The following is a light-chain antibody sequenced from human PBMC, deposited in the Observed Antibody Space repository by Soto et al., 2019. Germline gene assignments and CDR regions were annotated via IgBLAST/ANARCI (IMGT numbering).Light chain of an antibody. CDR1: ESVSNN. V-gene: IGKV3-15*01. CDR3: QQYNNWPLT. Sequence: EIVMTQSPATLSVSPGERVTLSCRASESVSNNVAWYQQKPGQAPRLLIYHAITRATGIPARFSGSGSGTELTLTISSLQSEDLAIYYCQQYNNWPLTFGGGTKVEI. CDR2: HAI. J-gene: IGKJ4*01.